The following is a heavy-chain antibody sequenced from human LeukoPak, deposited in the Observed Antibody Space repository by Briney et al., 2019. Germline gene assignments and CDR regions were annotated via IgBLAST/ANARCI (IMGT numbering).Heavy chain of an antibody. D-gene: IGHD1-20*01. CDR2: IYYSGST. V-gene: IGHV4-39*07. CDR1: GGSISSSSYY. Sequence: SETLSLTCTVSGGSISSSSYYWGWIRQPPGKGLEWIGSIYYSGSTYYNPSLKSRVTISVDTSKNQFSLKLSSVTAADTAVYYCAREVHNWNLRRRYYYYMDVWGKGTTVTVSS. J-gene: IGHJ6*03. CDR3: AREVHNWNLRRRYYYYMDV.